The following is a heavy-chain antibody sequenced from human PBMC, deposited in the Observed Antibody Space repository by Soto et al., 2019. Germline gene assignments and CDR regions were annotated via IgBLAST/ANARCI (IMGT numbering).Heavy chain of an antibody. V-gene: IGHV2-5*01. J-gene: IGHJ3*02. Sequence: QITLKESGPTLVKPTQTLTLTCTFSGFSLNTSGVGVGWDRQPPGRALEWLAVIYWTDDKRYSPSLKSRLSITKDTSQNQVVLTMTNMDPMDTAIFFCAHKLPVHPSAFDIWGQGTMVTVS. CDR1: GFSLNTSGVG. CDR2: IYWTDDK. CDR3: AHKLPVHPSAFDI. D-gene: IGHD4-17*01.